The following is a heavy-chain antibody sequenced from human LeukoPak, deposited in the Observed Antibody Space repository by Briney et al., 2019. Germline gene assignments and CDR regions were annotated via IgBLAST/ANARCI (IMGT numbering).Heavy chain of an antibody. CDR3: ARGFDGYYGFDL. CDR1: GFTFTTYW. J-gene: IGHJ3*01. D-gene: IGHD5-24*01. Sequence: TGGSLRLSCAASGFTFTTYWMSWVRQAPGKGVEWVANINQDGIEKYYVASVRGRLTISRDNAKNSIYVQMNSLRAEDAAVYYCARGFDGYYGFDLWGQGTMVTVSS. V-gene: IGHV3-7*05. CDR2: INQDGIEK.